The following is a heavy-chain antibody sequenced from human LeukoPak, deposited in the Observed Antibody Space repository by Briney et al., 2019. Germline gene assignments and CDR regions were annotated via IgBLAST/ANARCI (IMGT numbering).Heavy chain of an antibody. J-gene: IGHJ4*02. V-gene: IGHV3-30-3*01. Sequence: PGGSLRLSCAASGFTFSNYAMNWVRQAPGKGLEWVAVISYDGSNKYYADSVKGRFTISRDNSKNTLYLQMNSLRAEDTAVYYCASPYSSGWYEAYYFDYWGQGTLVTVSS. CDR1: GFTFSNYA. CDR3: ASPYSSGWYEAYYFDY. D-gene: IGHD6-19*01. CDR2: ISYDGSNK.